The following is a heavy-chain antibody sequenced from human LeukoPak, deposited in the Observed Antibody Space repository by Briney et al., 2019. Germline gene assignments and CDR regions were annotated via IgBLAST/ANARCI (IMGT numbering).Heavy chain of an antibody. D-gene: IGHD3-10*01. V-gene: IGHV4-59*11. Sequence: SETLSLTCTVSGGSIGSHYWSWIRQPPGKGLEWIGYIYYSGSTNYNPSLKSRVTISVDTSKNQFSLKLSSVTAADTAVYYCARLAGRGDWFDPWGQGTLVTVSS. CDR2: IYYSGST. J-gene: IGHJ5*02. CDR1: GGSIGSHY. CDR3: ARLAGRGDWFDP.